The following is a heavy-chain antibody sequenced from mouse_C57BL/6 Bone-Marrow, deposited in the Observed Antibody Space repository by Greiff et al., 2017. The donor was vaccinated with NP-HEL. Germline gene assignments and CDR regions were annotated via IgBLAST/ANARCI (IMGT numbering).Heavy chain of an antibody. V-gene: IGHV1-64*01. D-gene: IGHD3-2*02. CDR2: IHPNSGST. J-gene: IGHJ4*01. CDR3: ARPATAQDYAMDY. Sequence: QVQLQQPGAELVKPGASVKLSCKASGYTFTSYWMHWVKQRPGQGLEWIGMIHPNSGSTNYNEKFKSKATLTVDKSSSTAYMQLSSLTSEDSAVYYCARPATAQDYAMDYWGQGTSVTVSS. CDR1: GYTFTSYW.